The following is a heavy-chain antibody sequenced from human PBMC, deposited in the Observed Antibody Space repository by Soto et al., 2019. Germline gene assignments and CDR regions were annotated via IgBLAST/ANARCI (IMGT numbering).Heavy chain of an antibody. CDR3: GRRPKAMVVANF. J-gene: IGHJ4*02. V-gene: IGHV4-34*01. CDR1: GGSFSDVY. CDR2: INHSGDT. Sequence: QVRLQQWGAGLLKPSETLSLICAVSGGSFSDVYWSWIRQSPGKGLEWMGEINHSGDTKYNPSLKSRVTMSVDTSKNQISLNVKSVTAADTAVYYCGRRPKAMVVANFWGQGTLVTVSS. D-gene: IGHD2-21*01.